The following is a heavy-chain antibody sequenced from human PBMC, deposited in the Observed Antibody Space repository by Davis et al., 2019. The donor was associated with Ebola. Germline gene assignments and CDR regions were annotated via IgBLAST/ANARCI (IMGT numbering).Heavy chain of an antibody. CDR3: ATSPEYDN. Sequence: GESLKISCAASGFTFSNYAMSWVRQAPGKGLEWVSGISGSGATTYYADSVKGRFTISRDNSKTTVFLQMNSLRADDTAVYFCATSPEYDNWGQGTLVTVSS. J-gene: IGHJ4*02. CDR1: GFTFSNYA. D-gene: IGHD1-14*01. CDR2: ISGSGATT. V-gene: IGHV3-23*01.